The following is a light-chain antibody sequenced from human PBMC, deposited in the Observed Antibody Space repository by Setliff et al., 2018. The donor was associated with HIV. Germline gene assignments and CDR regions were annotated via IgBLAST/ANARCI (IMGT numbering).Light chain of an antibody. CDR3: QHSYTIPA. CDR2: GAS. Sequence: DIQMTQSPLSLSASVGDRVTITCRASQDIDKYLNWYQQKPGKAPNLLIYGASHLHSGVPSRFTGSGSGTDYTLTISSLQPEDFATYYCQHSYTIPAFGQGTKVDIK. CDR1: QDIDKY. J-gene: IGKJ1*01. V-gene: IGKV1-39*01.